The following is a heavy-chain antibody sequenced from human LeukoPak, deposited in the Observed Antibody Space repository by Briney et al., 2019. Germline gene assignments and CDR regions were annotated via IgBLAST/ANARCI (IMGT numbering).Heavy chain of an antibody. V-gene: IGHV3-21*01. CDR3: ARDPTIFGVVIVDY. Sequence: PGGSLRLSCAASGFTFSSYSMNWVRQAPGKGLEWVSSISSSSSYIYYADSVKGRFTISRDNSKNTLYLQMNSLRAEDTAVYYCARDPTIFGVVIVDYWGQGTLVTVSS. J-gene: IGHJ4*02. D-gene: IGHD3-3*01. CDR2: ISSSSSYI. CDR1: GFTFSSYS.